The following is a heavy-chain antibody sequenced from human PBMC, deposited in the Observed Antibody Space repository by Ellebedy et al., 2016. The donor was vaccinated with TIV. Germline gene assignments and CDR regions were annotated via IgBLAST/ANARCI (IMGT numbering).Heavy chain of an antibody. CDR2: ISGYNGHT. D-gene: IGHD6-19*01. Sequence: AASVKVSCKASGYTFTSHGISWVRQAPGRGLGWMGWISGYNGHTKYKEKFQGRVTITSDSSTSIAYMELRSLRSDDTAVYYCARDHDSGAWFDPWGQGTLVTVSS. CDR3: ARDHDSGAWFDP. J-gene: IGHJ5*02. V-gene: IGHV1-18*04. CDR1: GYTFTSHG.